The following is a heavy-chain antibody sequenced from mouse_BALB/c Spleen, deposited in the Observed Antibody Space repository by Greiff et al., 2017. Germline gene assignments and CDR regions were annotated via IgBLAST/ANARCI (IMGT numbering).Heavy chain of an antibody. CDR2: ISSGGSYT. Sequence: VQLKESGGGLVKPGGSLKLSCAASGFTFSSYAMSWVRQSPEKRLEWVAEISSGGSYTYYPDTVTGRFTISRDNAKNTLYLEMSSLRSEDTAMYYCAREGYGSPVFAYWGQGTLVTVSA. D-gene: IGHD1-1*01. V-gene: IGHV5-9-4*01. CDR3: AREGYGSPVFAY. CDR1: GFTFSSYA. J-gene: IGHJ3*01.